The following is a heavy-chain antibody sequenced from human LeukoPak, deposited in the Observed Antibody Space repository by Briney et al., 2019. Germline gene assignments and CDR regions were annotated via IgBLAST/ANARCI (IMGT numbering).Heavy chain of an antibody. CDR1: GFTFNSSW. J-gene: IGHJ4*02. V-gene: IGHV3-7*01. D-gene: IGHD3-10*01. Sequence: PGGSLRLSCAASGFTFNSSWMSWVRQAPGKGLEWVANIKQDGSEKYYVDSVKGRFTISRDNAKNSLYLQMNSLRAEDTAVYFCARVVPPLYYFDYWGQGTLVTVSS. CDR2: IKQDGSEK. CDR3: ARVVPPLYYFDY.